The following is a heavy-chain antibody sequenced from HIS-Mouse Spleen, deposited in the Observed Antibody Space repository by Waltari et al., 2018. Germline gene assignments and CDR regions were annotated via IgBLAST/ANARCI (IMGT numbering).Heavy chain of an antibody. CDR3: ARGGKRAARDY. V-gene: IGHV3-7*01. CDR1: GFTFSSYW. J-gene: IGHJ4*02. D-gene: IGHD6-6*01. Sequence: EVQLVESGGGLVQPGGSLRLSCAASGFTFSSYWMSWVRQATGEGLELVANIKQDGSEKYYVDSVKGRFTISRDNAKNSLYLQMNSLRAEDTAVYYCARGGKRAARDYWGQGTLVTVSS. CDR2: IKQDGSEK.